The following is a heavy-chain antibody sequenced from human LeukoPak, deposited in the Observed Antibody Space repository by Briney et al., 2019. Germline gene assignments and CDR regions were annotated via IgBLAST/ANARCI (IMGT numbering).Heavy chain of an antibody. Sequence: SETLSLTCTVSGGSISSYYWSWIRQPPGKGLEWIGYIYYSGSTNYNPSLKSRVTISVDTSKNQFSLRLSSVTAADTAVYYCARYYDSSGYYANFDYWGQGTLVTVSS. CDR3: ARYYDSSGYYANFDY. V-gene: IGHV4-59*01. D-gene: IGHD3-22*01. CDR2: IYYSGST. CDR1: GGSISSYY. J-gene: IGHJ4*02.